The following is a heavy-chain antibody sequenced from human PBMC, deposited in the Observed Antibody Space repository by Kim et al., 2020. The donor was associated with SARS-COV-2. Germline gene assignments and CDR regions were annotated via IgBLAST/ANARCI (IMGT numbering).Heavy chain of an antibody. CDR3: ASNIGAHTDFDY. CDR1: GFTLRSYA. J-gene: IGHJ4*02. D-gene: IGHD5-12*01. Sequence: GGSLRLSCAASGFTLRSYAMHWVRQAPGKGLEWVAVISYDGSKKYYAESVKGRFTISRDDPRNTLSLQMNNLRSEDTAIYYCASNIGAHTDFDYWGQGTL. V-gene: IGHV3-30-3*01. CDR2: ISYDGSKK.